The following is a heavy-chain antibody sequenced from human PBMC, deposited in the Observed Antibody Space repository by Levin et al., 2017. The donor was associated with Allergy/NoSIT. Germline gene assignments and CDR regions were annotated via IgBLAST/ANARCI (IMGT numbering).Heavy chain of an antibody. CDR3: ASHIVGALTPFDY. V-gene: IGHV4-59*01. D-gene: IGHD1-26*01. CDR1: GGSISSYY. CDR2: IYYSGST. Sequence: SETLSLTCTVSGGSISSYYWSWIRQPPGKGLEWIGYIYYSGSTNYNPSLKSRVTISVDTSKNQFSLKLSSVTAADTAVYYCASHIVGALTPFDYWGQGTLVTVSS. J-gene: IGHJ4*02.